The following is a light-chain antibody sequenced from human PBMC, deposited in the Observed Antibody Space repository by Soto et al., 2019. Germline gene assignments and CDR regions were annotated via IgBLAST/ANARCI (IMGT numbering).Light chain of an antibody. J-gene: IGKJ1*01. CDR3: QQSYSTPWT. CDR1: QSITTY. Sequence: IQLTQSPYSLSASVGDRVTITCRASQSITTYLNWYQQKPGKAPKLLIYAASSLESGVPSTLRGSGSGTNFTLTISSLQPEDFATYYCQQSYSTPWTFGQWTKV. V-gene: IGKV1-39*01. CDR2: AAS.